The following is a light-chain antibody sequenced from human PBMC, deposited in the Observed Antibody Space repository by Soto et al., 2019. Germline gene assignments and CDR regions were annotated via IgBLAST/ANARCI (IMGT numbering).Light chain of an antibody. Sequence: IPMTQSPSPPFASVGDRVSLPCRASQSVSSWLAWYQQKPGKAPKLLIYDASGLESGVPSRFSGSGSGTEFTLTISSLQPDDFATYYCQQYNSYSQTFGQGTKVDIK. CDR1: QSVSSW. CDR2: DAS. J-gene: IGKJ1*01. V-gene: IGKV1-5*01. CDR3: QQYNSYSQT.